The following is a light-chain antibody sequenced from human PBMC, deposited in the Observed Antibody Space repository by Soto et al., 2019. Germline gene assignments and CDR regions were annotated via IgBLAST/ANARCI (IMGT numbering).Light chain of an antibody. CDR1: QSVSSNY. J-gene: IGKJ4*01. CDR2: GAS. Sequence: EIVLTQSPGTLSLCPGDRATLSCRASQSVSSNYFAWYQQKPGQAPRLLIYGASSRATGIPDRFSGSGSGTDFTLTISRLEPEDFAVYYCQRYGTSLPLTFGGGTKVEIK. V-gene: IGKV3-20*01. CDR3: QRYGTSLPLT.